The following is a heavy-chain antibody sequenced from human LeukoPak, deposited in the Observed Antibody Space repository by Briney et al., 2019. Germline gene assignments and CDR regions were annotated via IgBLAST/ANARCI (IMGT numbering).Heavy chain of an antibody. CDR1: GFIFSSYW. J-gene: IGHJ2*01. V-gene: IGHV3-7*01. D-gene: IGHD4-23*01. Sequence: PGGSLRLSCAASGFIFSSYWMSWVRQAPGKGLEWVANIQQDGSEKYYVDSVKGRFTISRDNAKNSLYLQINSLRAEGTAVYYCSVGNLYWYFDLWGRGTLVTVSS. CDR3: SVGNLYWYFDL. CDR2: IQQDGSEK.